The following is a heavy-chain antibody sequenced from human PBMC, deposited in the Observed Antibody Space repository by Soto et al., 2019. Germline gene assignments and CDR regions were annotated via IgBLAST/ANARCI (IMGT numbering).Heavy chain of an antibody. Sequence: PGGSLRLSCAASGFTFSSYAMHWVRQAPGKGLEWVAVISYDGSNKYYADTVKGRFTISRDNSKNTLYLQMNSLRAEDTVVYYCARNPRYYYDSSGPLDYWGQGTLVTVSS. J-gene: IGHJ4*02. D-gene: IGHD3-22*01. CDR3: ARNPRYYYDSSGPLDY. CDR1: GFTFSSYA. V-gene: IGHV3-30-3*01. CDR2: ISYDGSNK.